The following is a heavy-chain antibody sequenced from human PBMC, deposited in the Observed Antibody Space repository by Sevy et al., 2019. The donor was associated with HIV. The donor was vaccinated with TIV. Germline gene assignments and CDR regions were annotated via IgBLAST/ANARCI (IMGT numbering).Heavy chain of an antibody. V-gene: IGHV3-30*04. Sequence: GGSLRLSCAASGFTFNTYAIHWVRQAPGKGLEWVALISYDGSYEYYADSVEGRSTISRDNSKNTLYLQMNSLRAEDTAVYYCARSSLVVAGSYGMDVWGQGTTVTVSS. J-gene: IGHJ6*02. D-gene: IGHD6-19*01. CDR3: ARSSLVVAGSYGMDV. CDR1: GFTFNTYA. CDR2: ISYDGSYE.